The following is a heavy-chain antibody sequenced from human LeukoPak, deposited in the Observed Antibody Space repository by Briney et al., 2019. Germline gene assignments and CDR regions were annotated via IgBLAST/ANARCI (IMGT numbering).Heavy chain of an antibody. Sequence: GGSLRLSCAGSGFSISSYDMLWVRQATGKGLEWVSAIGSGGDTYYAGSVKGRFTISRESAKNSFYLQMNSLSAGDTAVYFCARAVAGTDEIDSWGQGTLVTVSS. V-gene: IGHV3-13*01. J-gene: IGHJ4*02. D-gene: IGHD6-19*01. CDR3: ARAVAGTDEIDS. CDR2: IGSGGDT. CDR1: GFSISSYD.